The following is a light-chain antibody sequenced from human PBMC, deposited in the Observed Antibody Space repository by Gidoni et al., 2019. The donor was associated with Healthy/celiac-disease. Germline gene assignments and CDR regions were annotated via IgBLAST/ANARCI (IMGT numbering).Light chain of an antibody. CDR3: QSYDSSLSGLDVV. J-gene: IGLJ2*01. CDR2: GNS. CDR1: SSNIGAGYD. Sequence: QSVLTQPPSVSGAPGQRVTLSCTGSSSNIGAGYDVHWYQQLPGTAPKLLIYGNSNRPSGVPDRFSGSKSGTSAPLAITGLQAEDEADYYCQSYDSSLSGLDVVFGGGTKLTVL. V-gene: IGLV1-40*01.